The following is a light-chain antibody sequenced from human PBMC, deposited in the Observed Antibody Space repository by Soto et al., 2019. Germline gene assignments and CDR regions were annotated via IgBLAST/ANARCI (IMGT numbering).Light chain of an antibody. CDR1: SSDVGNYNL. Sequence: QSVLTQPASVSGSPGQSVTISCTGTSSDVGNYNLVSWYQQHPGKAPKLMIYEDTKRPSGVSNRFSVSKSVNTASLTISGLQAEDEADYYCCSYAGSTTFWVFGGGTKVTVL. V-gene: IGLV2-23*01. CDR3: CSYAGSTTFWV. J-gene: IGLJ3*02. CDR2: EDT.